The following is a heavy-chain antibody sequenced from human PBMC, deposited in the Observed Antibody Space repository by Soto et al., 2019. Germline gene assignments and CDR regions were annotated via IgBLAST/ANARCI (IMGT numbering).Heavy chain of an antibody. J-gene: IGHJ4*02. D-gene: IGHD2-2*01. CDR3: ARDRRTKGYCSSSSCYASDS. CDR1: EFPFSDYT. CDR2: ISRRSVYI. V-gene: IGHV3-21*02. Sequence: EVQLVESGGGLVKPGGSLRLSCAGSEFPFSDYTMTWVSQAPGKGLGWVPSISRRSVYIYYADSVKGRFTISRDNAKNSLSLLMNSLKAEDTAVYYCARDRRTKGYCSSSSCYASDSWGQGTLVTVSS.